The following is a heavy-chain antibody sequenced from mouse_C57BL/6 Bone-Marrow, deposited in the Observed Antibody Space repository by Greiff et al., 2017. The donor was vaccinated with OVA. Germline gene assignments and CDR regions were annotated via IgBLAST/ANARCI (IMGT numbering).Heavy chain of an antibody. CDR1: GFTFSDFY. CDR2: SRNKANDYTT. CDR3: ARDAGAGSWFAY. D-gene: IGHD2-2*01. J-gene: IGHJ3*01. V-gene: IGHV7-1*01. Sequence: EVQLVESGGGLVQSGRSLRLSCATSGFTFSDFYMEWVRQAPGKGLEWIAASRNKANDYTTEYSASVKGRFIVSRDTSQSILYLQMNALRAEDTAIYYCARDAGAGSWFAYWGQGTLVTVSA.